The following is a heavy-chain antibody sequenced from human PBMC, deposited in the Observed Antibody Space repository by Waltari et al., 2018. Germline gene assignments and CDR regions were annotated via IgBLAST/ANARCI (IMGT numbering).Heavy chain of an antibody. Sequence: EVQLVESGGGLVQPGGSLRLSCAASGFTFSTFSLNWVSQAPGKGLEWLSYISGSSNLIYSADSVKGRFTISRDNAQNSLYLQMNNLRVEDTAVYYCARDRIMIPFGGLIVPDAFDIWGQGTAVTVSS. V-gene: IGHV3-48*01. CDR3: ARDRIMIPFGGLIVPDAFDI. D-gene: IGHD3-16*01. CDR1: GFTFSTFS. J-gene: IGHJ3*02. CDR2: ISGSSNLI.